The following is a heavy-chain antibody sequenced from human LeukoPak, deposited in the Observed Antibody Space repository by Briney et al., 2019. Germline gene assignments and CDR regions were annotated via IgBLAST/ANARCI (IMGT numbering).Heavy chain of an antibody. Sequence: GGSLRLSCAASGFTFSNAWMTWVRQAPGRGLEWVGRIKRKTDGGTTDYAAPVKVRFTISRDDSKNTLYLQMNSLKTEDTAVYYCSTVRYCTTDVCYTPFDYWGQGTLVTVSS. CDR1: GFTFSNAW. CDR2: IKRKTDGGTT. J-gene: IGHJ4*02. V-gene: IGHV3-15*01. D-gene: IGHD2-8*01. CDR3: STVRYCTTDVCYTPFDY.